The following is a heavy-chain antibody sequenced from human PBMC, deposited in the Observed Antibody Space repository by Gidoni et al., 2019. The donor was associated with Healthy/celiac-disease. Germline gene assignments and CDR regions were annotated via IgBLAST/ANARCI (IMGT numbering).Heavy chain of an antibody. CDR1: GFTFSTYD. CDR2: IDKNGDT. V-gene: IGHV3-13*01. D-gene: IGHD6-13*01. Sequence: EVQLVESGGGLVQPGGSLRLSCAASGFTFSTYDMHWVRQGTGKGLEWVSGIDKNGDTSYPGSVKGRFTISRENARNSLFLHLTNLRAGDTAVYYCTRGPDPAAPEVGYFYYMDVWGKGTTVTVSS. CDR3: TRGPDPAAPEVGYFYYMDV. J-gene: IGHJ6*03.